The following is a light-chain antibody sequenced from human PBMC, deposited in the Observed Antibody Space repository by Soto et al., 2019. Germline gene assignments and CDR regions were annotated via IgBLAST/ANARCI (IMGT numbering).Light chain of an antibody. J-gene: IGKJ1*01. Sequence: AIQLTQSPSSLSASVGDRVTITCRASEAIRSALGWYQQKPGKVPKLLIYAATILQSGVPSRFSGSGSGTDFTLTISSLQPEDFASYYCLIDFRYFWAFGQGTKV. CDR1: EAIRSA. CDR3: LIDFRYFWA. CDR2: AAT. V-gene: IGKV1-6*01.